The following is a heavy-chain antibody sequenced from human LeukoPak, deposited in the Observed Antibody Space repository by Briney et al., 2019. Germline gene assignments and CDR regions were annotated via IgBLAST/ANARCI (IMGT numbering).Heavy chain of an antibody. CDR3: ARDRITIFGVPSGDGMDV. CDR2: INSDGSST. Sequence: PGGSLRLSCAASGFTFSSYSMNWVRQAPGKGLVWVSRINSDGSSTSYADSVKGRFTISRDNAKNTLYLQMNSLRAEDTAVYYCARDRITIFGVPSGDGMDVWGQGTTVTVSS. D-gene: IGHD3-3*01. CDR1: GFTFSSYS. J-gene: IGHJ6*02. V-gene: IGHV3-74*01.